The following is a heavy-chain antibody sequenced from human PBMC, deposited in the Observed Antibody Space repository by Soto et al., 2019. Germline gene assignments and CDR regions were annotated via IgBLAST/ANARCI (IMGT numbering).Heavy chain of an antibody. D-gene: IGHD6-13*01. Sequence: QVQLVQSGAEVKKPGASVKVSCKASGYTFTTYGISWVRQAPGQGLEWMGWISAYSGSTKFAQKLQGRVTMTTDTSTTTAYMEMRSLTSDDTAVYYCARDFTKSSSGRYYFDYCGQGTLVTVSS. CDR2: ISAYSGST. J-gene: IGHJ4*02. CDR3: ARDFTKSSSGRYYFDY. CDR1: GYTFTTYG. V-gene: IGHV1-18*01.